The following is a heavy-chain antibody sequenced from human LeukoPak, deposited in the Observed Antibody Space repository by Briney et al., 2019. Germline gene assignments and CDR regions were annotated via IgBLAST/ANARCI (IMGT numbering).Heavy chain of an antibody. V-gene: IGHV1-18*01. CDR3: ARVWIAAPVESSHDY. J-gene: IGHJ4*02. Sequence: ASVKVSCKASGCTFTSYDFSWVRQAPGQGLEWMGWINAYNGNTNSAQKLQGRVTMTTDTSTSTAYMELRSLRSDDTAVYYCARVWIAAPVESSHDYWGQGTLVTVSS. CDR2: INAYNGNT. D-gene: IGHD6-13*01. CDR1: GCTFTSYD.